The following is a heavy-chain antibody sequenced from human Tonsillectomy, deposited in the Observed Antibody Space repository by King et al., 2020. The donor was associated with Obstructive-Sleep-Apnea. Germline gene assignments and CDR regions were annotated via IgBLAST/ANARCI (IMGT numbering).Heavy chain of an antibody. Sequence: VQLVESGGGLVQPGGSLRLSCAVSGFSFSNYWMTWVRQAPGKGLEFVANIKQDETVKNYVDSVKGRFTISRDNAKNSVFLQMSSLRAEDTAVYYCAGDDGYSFFAHWGQGTQVTVSS. D-gene: IGHD5-18*01. CDR2: IKQDETVK. CDR3: AGDDGYSFFAH. V-gene: IGHV3-7*01. J-gene: IGHJ5*02. CDR1: GFSFSNYW.